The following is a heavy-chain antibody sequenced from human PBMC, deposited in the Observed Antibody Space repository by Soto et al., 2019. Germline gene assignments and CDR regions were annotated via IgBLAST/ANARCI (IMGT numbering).Heavy chain of an antibody. D-gene: IGHD2-15*01. V-gene: IGHV3-74*01. CDR1: GFTFSSYS. CDR2: INSDGSST. J-gene: IGHJ4*02. CDR3: VRTSLVVAAATREDY. Sequence: EVQLVESGGGLVQPGGSLRLSCAASGFTFSSYSMHWVRQAPGKGLVWVSRINSDGSSTSYADSVKGRFTISRDNAKNTLSLQMNSLRAEDTAVYYCVRTSLVVAAATREDYWGQGTLVTVSS.